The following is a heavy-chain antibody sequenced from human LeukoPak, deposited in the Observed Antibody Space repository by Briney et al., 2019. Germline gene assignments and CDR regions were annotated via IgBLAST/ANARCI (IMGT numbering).Heavy chain of an antibody. CDR3: ARGSSGRYGRDY. J-gene: IGHJ4*02. CDR1: GYTFTSYG. Sequence: GASVKVSCKASGYTFTSYGISWVRQAPGQGLEWMGWMNPNSGNTGYVQKFQGRVTMTRDTSTNTAYMELSSLRSEDTAVYYCARGSSGRYGRDYWGQGTLVTVSS. V-gene: IGHV1-8*02. D-gene: IGHD1-26*01. CDR2: MNPNSGNT.